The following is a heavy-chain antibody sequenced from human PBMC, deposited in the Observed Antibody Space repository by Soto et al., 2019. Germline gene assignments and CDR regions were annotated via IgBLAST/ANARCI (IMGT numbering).Heavy chain of an antibody. CDR1: GFTFNTHG. D-gene: IGHD4-17*01. J-gene: IGHJ4*02. CDR3: ARIDDYGDYVTDY. CDR2: IWYDGSQR. Sequence: VELVESGGGVVQPGGSLRLSCAASGFTFNTHGMPWVRQAPGKGLEWVAVIWYDGSQRYYADFVRGRFTISRDNSQNTLYLQMTSLRAEDTAVYYCARIDDYGDYVTDYWGQGALVTVSS. V-gene: IGHV3-33*01.